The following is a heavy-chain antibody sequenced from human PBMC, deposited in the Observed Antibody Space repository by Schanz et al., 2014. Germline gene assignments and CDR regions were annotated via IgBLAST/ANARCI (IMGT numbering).Heavy chain of an antibody. V-gene: IGHV3-23*04. CDR2: IGVDGTTT. J-gene: IGHJ4*02. D-gene: IGHD2-8*02. Sequence: EVQLVESGGGLVKPGGSLRLSCLASGFAFSSYGMNWLRQAPGKGLEWVSVIGVDGTTTYYADSVKGRFTISRDNFKGALYLQMSSLRAEDTAVYYCAKSLESCPGGRCSRGYFDYWGQGTLVTVSS. CDR3: AKSLESCPGGRCSRGYFDY. CDR1: GFAFSSYG.